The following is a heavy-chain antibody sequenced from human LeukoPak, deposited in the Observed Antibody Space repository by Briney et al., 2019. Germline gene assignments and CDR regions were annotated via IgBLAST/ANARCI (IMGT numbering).Heavy chain of an antibody. D-gene: IGHD6-13*01. CDR2: IPYDGSNK. CDR1: GFTFSSYA. V-gene: IGHV3-30-3*01. J-gene: IGHJ4*02. Sequence: GGSLRLSCAASGFTFSSYAMHWVRQAPGKGLEWVAVIPYDGSNKYYADSVKGRFTISRDNSKNTLYLQMNSLRAEDTAVYYCAREIGSSWYNYFDYWGQGTLVTVSS. CDR3: AREIGSSWYNYFDY.